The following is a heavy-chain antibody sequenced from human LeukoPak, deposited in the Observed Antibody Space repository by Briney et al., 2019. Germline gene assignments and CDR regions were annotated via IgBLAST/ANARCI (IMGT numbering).Heavy chain of an antibody. CDR1: GFTFSSYA. V-gene: IGHV3-49*04. D-gene: IGHD2-15*01. J-gene: IGHJ4*02. CDR3: SRADSWSFNS. Sequence: GGSLRLSCAASGFTFSSYAMTWVRQAPGKGLEWVGIVRKKASGGATAYAASVKGRFTISRDDSNSIAYLQMNSLQTEDTAMYYCSRADSWSFNSWGQGTPVTVSS. CDR2: VRKKASGGAT.